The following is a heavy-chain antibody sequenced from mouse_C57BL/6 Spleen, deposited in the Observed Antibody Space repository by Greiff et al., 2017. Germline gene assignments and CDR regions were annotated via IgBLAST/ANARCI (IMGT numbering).Heavy chain of an antibody. CDR2: IYPGDGDT. CDR1: GYAFSSSW. V-gene: IGHV1-82*01. D-gene: IGHD2-4*01. J-gene: IGHJ3*01. CDR3: ARESTMSTTEGAWFAY. Sequence: QVQLQQSGPELVKPGASVTISCKASGYAFSSSWMNWVKQRPGKGLEWIGRIYPGDGDTNYNGKFKGKATLTADKSSSTAYMQLSSLTSEDSAVYFCARESTMSTTEGAWFAYWGKGTLVTVSA.